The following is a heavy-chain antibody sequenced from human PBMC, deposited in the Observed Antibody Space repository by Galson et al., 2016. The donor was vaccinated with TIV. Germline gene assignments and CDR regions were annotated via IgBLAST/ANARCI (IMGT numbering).Heavy chain of an antibody. J-gene: IGHJ4*02. D-gene: IGHD3-10*01. CDR1: GYTFTSYG. V-gene: IGHV1-46*03. CDR2: IDPSGGST. CDR3: ATYGSGRQASFDF. Sequence: QSGAEVKKPGASVKVSCKASGYTFTSYGISWVRQAPGQGLEWMGVIDPSGGSTTYAQKFQGRVTMTRDTSTSTVYMELSSLTSEDTAVYYCATYGSGRQASFDFWGQGTLVTVSS.